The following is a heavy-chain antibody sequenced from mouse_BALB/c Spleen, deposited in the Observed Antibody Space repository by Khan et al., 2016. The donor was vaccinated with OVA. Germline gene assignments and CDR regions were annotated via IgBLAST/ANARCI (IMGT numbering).Heavy chain of an antibody. Sequence: VQLQQSGNELIRPGTSVKMSCKASGYTFTNYWLGWVKQRPGHGLEWIGDIYPTGYFTNYNEKFNGKATLTVDTSSNTAYMQLSGLTTEDSAVYFCTRWATRCFDVWGAGTTVTVSS. CDR1: GYTFTNYW. J-gene: IGHJ1*01. V-gene: IGHV1-63*02. CDR2: IYPTGYFT. D-gene: IGHD3-1*01. CDR3: TRWATRCFDV.